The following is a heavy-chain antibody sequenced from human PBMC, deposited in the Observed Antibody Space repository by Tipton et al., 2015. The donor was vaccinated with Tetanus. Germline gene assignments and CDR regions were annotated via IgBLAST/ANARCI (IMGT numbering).Heavy chain of an antibody. CDR3: VKDRGLTTSGGIGMDV. Sequence: QLVQSGGVVVQPGGSLRLSCAASGFTFDDYAMHWVRQAPGKGLEWVSIIYGDGAISYADSVKGRFTISRDNSKNTLFLQMNSLRVEDTAVYYCVKDRGLTTSGGIGMDVWGQGTTVTVSS. D-gene: IGHD4-17*01. CDR1: GFTFDDYA. CDR2: IYGDGAI. J-gene: IGHJ6*02. V-gene: IGHV3-43*02.